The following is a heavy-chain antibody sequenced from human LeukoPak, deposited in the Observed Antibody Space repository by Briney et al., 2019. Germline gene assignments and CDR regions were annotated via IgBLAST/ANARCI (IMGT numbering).Heavy chain of an antibody. J-gene: IGHJ4*02. CDR3: ARDPLLVPAAIAPDY. CDR1: GFTFSSYS. CDR2: ISSSSSTI. V-gene: IGHV3-48*01. D-gene: IGHD2-2*01. Sequence: PGGSLRLSCAASGFTFSSYSMNWVRQAPGKGLEWVSYISSSSSTIYYADSVKGRFTISRDNSKNTLYLQMNSLRAEDTAEYYCARDPLLVPAAIAPDYWGQGTLVTVSS.